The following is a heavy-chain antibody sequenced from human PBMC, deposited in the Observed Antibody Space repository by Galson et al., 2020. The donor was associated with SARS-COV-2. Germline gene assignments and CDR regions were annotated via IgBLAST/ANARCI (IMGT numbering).Heavy chain of an antibody. CDR1: GGSTSSGDYY. Sequence: SLTCTASGGSTSSGDYYWSWIRPPPRKGQEWIGYIYYSGNTYYNPSPKSRVTISVDTSKNKFSLKLSSVTAADTAVYYCARVTLWSGYVSGSIFDYWGQGTLVTVSS. D-gene: IGHD3-3*01. J-gene: IGHJ4*02. V-gene: IGHV4-30-4*01. CDR2: IYYSGNT. CDR3: ARVTLWSGYVSGSIFDY.